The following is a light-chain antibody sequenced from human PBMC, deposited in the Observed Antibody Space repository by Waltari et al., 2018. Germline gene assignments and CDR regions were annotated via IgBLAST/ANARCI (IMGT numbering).Light chain of an antibody. CDR2: DAS. Sequence: SCRASQSVGRTLAWYQQRPGQAPRLLIYDASSRATGIPDRFSGSGSGTDFSLAISRLEPEDFAVYYCQKYGTRPATFGQGTKVEVK. V-gene: IGKV3-20*01. J-gene: IGKJ1*01. CDR3: QKYGTRPAT. CDR1: QSVGRT.